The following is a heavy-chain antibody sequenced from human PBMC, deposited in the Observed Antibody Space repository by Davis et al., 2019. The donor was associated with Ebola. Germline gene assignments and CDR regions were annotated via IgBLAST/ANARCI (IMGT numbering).Heavy chain of an antibody. CDR3: ARVRAVAGDLDFDY. CDR1: GFTFSDYY. CDR2: ISSSSSYI. V-gene: IGHV3-11*05. D-gene: IGHD6-19*01. J-gene: IGHJ4*02. Sequence: GESLKISCAASGFTFSDYYMSWIRQAPGKGLEWVSYISSSSSYIYYADSVKGRFTISRHNSKNTLYLQMNSLRAEDTAVYYCARVRAVAGDLDFDYWGQGTLVTVSS.